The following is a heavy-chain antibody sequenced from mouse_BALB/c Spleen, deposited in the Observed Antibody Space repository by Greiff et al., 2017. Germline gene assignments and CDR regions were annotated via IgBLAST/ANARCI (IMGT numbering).Heavy chain of an antibody. Sequence: DVKLVESGGGLVQPGGSLKLSCAASGFTFSSYGMSWVRQTPDKRLELVATINSNGGSTYYPDSVKGRFTISRDNAKNTLYLQMSSLKSEDTAMYYCARERSYDGYYVAMDYWGQGTSVTVSS. CDR1: GFTFSSYG. J-gene: IGHJ4*01. D-gene: IGHD2-3*01. CDR2: INSNGGST. V-gene: IGHV5-6-3*01. CDR3: ARERSYDGYYVAMDY.